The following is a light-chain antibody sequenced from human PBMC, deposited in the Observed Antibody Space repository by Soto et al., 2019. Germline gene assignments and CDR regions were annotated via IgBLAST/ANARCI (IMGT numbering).Light chain of an antibody. CDR2: GAS. V-gene: IGKV3-15*01. J-gene: IGKJ1*01. Sequence: EIVLTQSPDPLSLSPGERATLSCRAIQSVSSSYLAWYQQKPGQAPRLLIYGASTRATGIPARFSGSGSGTEFTLIISSLQSEDFAVYYCQQYHNWPPVTFGQGTKVDIK. CDR1: QSVSSSY. CDR3: QQYHNWPPVT.